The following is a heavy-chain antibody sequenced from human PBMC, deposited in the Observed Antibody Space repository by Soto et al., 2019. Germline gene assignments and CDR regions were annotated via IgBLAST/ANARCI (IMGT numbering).Heavy chain of an antibody. Sequence: ESGGGLVKPGGSLRLSCAASGFTFSSYSMNWVRQAPGKGLEWVSSISSSSSYIYYADSVKGRFTISRDNAKNSLYLQMNSLRAEDTAVYYCARAGPQGGLLKDSGHYDFWSGYYQSYYYYGMDVWGQGTTVTVSS. V-gene: IGHV3-21*01. CDR1: GFTFSSYS. J-gene: IGHJ6*02. CDR2: ISSSSSYI. CDR3: ARAGPQGGLLKDSGHYDFWSGYYQSYYYYGMDV. D-gene: IGHD3-3*01.